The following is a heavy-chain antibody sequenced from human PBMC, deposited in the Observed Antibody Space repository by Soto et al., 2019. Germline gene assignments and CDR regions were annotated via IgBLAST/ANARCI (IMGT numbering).Heavy chain of an antibody. CDR1: GYTFTSYG. CDR2: ISAYNGNT. V-gene: IGHV1-18*01. D-gene: IGHD3-10*01. CDR3: ARGVITMVRGVITAAPFDS. Sequence: QVQLVQSGDGVKKPGASVKVSCKASGYTFTSYGISWVRQAPGQGLEWMGWISAYNGNTKYTQKLQGRVTMTTDTSTSTAYMELRSLRSDDTAVYYFARGVITMVRGVITAAPFDSWGQGTLVTVSS. J-gene: IGHJ4*02.